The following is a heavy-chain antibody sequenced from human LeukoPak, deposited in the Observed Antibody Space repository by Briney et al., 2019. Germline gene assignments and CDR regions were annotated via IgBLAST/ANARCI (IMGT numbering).Heavy chain of an antibody. CDR1: GFTFSSYS. V-gene: IGHV3-21*01. CDR2: ISSSSSYI. J-gene: IGHJ2*01. Sequence: GGSLRLSCAASGFTFSSYSMNWVRQAPGKGLEWVSSISSSSSYIYYADSVKGRFTISRDNAKNSLYLQMNSLRAEDTAVYYCARAWQQQPGKTNPWYFDLWGRGTLVTVSS. D-gene: IGHD6-13*01. CDR3: ARAWQQQPGKTNPWYFDL.